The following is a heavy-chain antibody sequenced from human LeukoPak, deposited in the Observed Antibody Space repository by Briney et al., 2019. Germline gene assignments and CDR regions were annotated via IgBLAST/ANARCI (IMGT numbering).Heavy chain of an antibody. Sequence: PSETLSLTCTVSGGSISSYYWSWIRQPPGKGLEWIGYIYYSGITNYNPSLKSRVTISVDTSKNQFSLKLSSVTAADTAVYYRARDLHGGLDIWGQGTMVTVSS. J-gene: IGHJ3*02. D-gene: IGHD6-25*01. CDR3: ARDLHGGLDI. CDR2: IYYSGIT. CDR1: GGSISSYY. V-gene: IGHV4-59*01.